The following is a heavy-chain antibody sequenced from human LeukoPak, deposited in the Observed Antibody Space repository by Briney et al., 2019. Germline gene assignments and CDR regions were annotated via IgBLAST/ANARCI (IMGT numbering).Heavy chain of an antibody. CDR2: IYYSGSI. CDR3: ARSRRSYNWNYEYFDY. CDR1: GGSISSSSYY. D-gene: IGHD1-7*01. V-gene: IGHV4-39*07. Sequence: SETLSLTCTVSGGSISSSSYYWGWIRQPPGKGLEWIGSIYYSGSIYYNPSLKSRVTISVDTSKNQFSLKLSSVTAADTAVYYCARSRRSYNWNYEYFDYWGQGTLVTVSS. J-gene: IGHJ4*02.